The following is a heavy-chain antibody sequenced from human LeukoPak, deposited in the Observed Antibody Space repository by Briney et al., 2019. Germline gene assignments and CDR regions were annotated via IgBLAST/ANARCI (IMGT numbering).Heavy chain of an antibody. J-gene: IGHJ4*02. CDR3: AKWGVYSSSWTFDY. CDR2: ISSSSSTI. D-gene: IGHD6-13*01. Sequence: GGSLRLSCAASGFTFSSYSMNWVRQAPGKGLEWVSYISSSSSTIYYADSVKGRFTISRDNAKNSLYLQMNSLGDEDTAVYYCAKWGVYSSSWTFDYWGQGTLVTVSS. CDR1: GFTFSSYS. V-gene: IGHV3-48*02.